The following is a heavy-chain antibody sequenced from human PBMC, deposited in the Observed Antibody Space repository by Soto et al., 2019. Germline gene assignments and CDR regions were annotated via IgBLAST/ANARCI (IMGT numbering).Heavy chain of an antibody. D-gene: IGHD1-26*01. J-gene: IGHJ5*02. CDR3: ARHYSGSYYSHWFDP. V-gene: IGHV4-61*01. CDR2: IFYSGNT. CDR1: GDSVSSGSYY. Sequence: SEPLSLTCSVSGDSVSSGSYYWSWVRQPPGKGLEWIGYIFYSGNTNYNPSLQSRVTISVDTSKNQFSLKLRSVTAADTAMYYCARHYSGSYYSHWFDPWGQGTLVTVSS.